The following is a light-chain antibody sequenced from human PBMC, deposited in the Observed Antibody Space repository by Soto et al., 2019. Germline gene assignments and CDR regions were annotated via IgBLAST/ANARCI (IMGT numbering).Light chain of an antibody. J-gene: IGKJ1*01. V-gene: IGKV2-28*01. Sequence: DIVMTQSPLSLPVTPGEPASISCRSSQSLLHSNGYNYLDWYLQKPGQSPQLLIYLGSNRASGVPDRFSGSGSGTDFTPKISRVEAEDVGVYYCMHALQTPWTFGQGTKVDIK. CDR1: QSLLHSNGYNY. CDR2: LGS. CDR3: MHALQTPWT.